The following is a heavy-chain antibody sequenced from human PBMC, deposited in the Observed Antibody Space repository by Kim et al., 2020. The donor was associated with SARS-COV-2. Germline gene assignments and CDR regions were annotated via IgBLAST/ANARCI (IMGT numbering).Heavy chain of an antibody. CDR1: GFTFSSYG. CDR2: ISYDGSNK. D-gene: IGHD2-2*01. V-gene: IGHV3-30*18. Sequence: GGSLRLSCAASGFTFSSYGMHWVRQAPGKGLEWVAVISYDGSNKYYADSVKGRFTISRDNSKNTLYLQMNSLRAEDTAVYYCAKGGAYCSSTSCYLSDYCGQRTLVTVSS. J-gene: IGHJ4*02. CDR3: AKGGAYCSSTSCYLSDY.